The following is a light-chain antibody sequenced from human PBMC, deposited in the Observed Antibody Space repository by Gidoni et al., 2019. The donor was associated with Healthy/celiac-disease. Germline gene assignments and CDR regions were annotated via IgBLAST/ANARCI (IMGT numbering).Light chain of an antibody. Sequence: SYVLTQPPSVSVATGQTARITCGGNNIGSKSVHLYQQKPGQAPVLVVYDDSDRPSGIPERFSGSNSGNTATLTISRVEAGDEADYYCQVWDSSSDHRVFGGGTKLTVL. J-gene: IGLJ2*01. CDR2: DDS. CDR3: QVWDSSSDHRV. CDR1: NIGSKS. V-gene: IGLV3-21*02.